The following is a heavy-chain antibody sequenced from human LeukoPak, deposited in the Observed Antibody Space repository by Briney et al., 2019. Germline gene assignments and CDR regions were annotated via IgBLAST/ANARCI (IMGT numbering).Heavy chain of an antibody. CDR1: GFTFSRYG. V-gene: IGHV3-30*02. CDR2: IPYHENIE. D-gene: IGHD1-1*01. CDR3: VRTGLLKNWFDP. J-gene: IGHJ5*02. Sequence: PGGSLRLSCVASGFTFSRYGMHWVRQAPGKGLEWVAFIPYHENIEYYADSVKGRLTVSRDDSKNTVYLQMNSLRAEDTAVYYCVRTGLLKNWFDPWGRGTQVTVPS.